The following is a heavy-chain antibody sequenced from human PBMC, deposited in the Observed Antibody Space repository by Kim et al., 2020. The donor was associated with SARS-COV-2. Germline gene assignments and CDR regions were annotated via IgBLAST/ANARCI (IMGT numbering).Heavy chain of an antibody. V-gene: IGHV4-39*01. CDR3: ARRLTTGRFDP. J-gene: IGHJ5*02. Sequence: YYKPSLKSRVTIAVDTSKNQFSLNLNAVTAADTAVYYCARRLTTGRFDPWGQGTLVTVSP.